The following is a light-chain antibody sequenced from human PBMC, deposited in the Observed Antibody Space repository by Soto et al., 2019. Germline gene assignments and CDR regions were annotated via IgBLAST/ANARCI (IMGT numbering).Light chain of an antibody. V-gene: IGKV3-11*01. Sequence: EIVLTQSPATLSLSPGERATLSCRASQSFATYLAWYQQKPGQAPRLLISDASNRATGIPARFSGSGSGTDFTLTISSLEPEDFAVYYCQQRSDWPSYTFGQGTKLEIK. CDR2: DAS. CDR1: QSFATY. J-gene: IGKJ2*01. CDR3: QQRSDWPSYT.